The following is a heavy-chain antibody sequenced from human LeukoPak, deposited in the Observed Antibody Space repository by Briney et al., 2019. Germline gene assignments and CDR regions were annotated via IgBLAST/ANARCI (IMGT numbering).Heavy chain of an antibody. V-gene: IGHV3-23*01. CDR1: GFTFSSYA. D-gene: IGHD3-22*01. CDR3: ARGMSATSGYLELEY. CDR2: ISGSGGNT. Sequence: GGSLRLSCAASGFTFSSYAMSWVRQSPGKGLEWVSAISGSGGNTYSADSVKGRCTISRDNSLQTLFLHMNSLRAEDTAVYYRARGMSATSGYLELEYWGQGALVTVST. J-gene: IGHJ4*02.